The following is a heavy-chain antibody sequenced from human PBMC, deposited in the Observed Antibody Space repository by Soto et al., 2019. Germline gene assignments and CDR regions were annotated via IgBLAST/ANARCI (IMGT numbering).Heavy chain of an antibody. V-gene: IGHV3-23*01. CDR1: GFTFSSYA. J-gene: IGHJ4*02. D-gene: IGHD2-2*01. CDR3: AKETLGYCSSTSSSSPL. Sequence: EVQLLESGGGLVQPGGSLRLSCAASGFTFSSYAMSWVRQAPGKGLEWVSAISGSGGSTYYADSVKGRFTISRDNSKNTLYLKMNSLRDEDTAVYHCAKETLGYCSSTSSSSPLWGQGTLVTVSS. CDR2: ISGSGGST.